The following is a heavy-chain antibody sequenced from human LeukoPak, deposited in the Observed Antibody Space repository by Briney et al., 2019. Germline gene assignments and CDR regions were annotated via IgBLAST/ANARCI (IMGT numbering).Heavy chain of an antibody. Sequence: GGSLRLSCAASGFTFSSYEMNWVRQAPGKGLEWVSYISGSGRTIFYADSVKGRFTISRDNSKNTLSLEMNSLRADDTATYYCARDAGGAWPFDYWGQGTRVIVSS. CDR1: GFTFSSYE. CDR2: ISGSGRTI. D-gene: IGHD4-17*01. V-gene: IGHV3-48*03. J-gene: IGHJ4*02. CDR3: ARDAGGAWPFDY.